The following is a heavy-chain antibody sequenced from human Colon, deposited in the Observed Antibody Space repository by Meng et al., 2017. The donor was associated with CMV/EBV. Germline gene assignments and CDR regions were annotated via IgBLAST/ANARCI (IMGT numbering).Heavy chain of an antibody. D-gene: IGHD2-8*02. J-gene: IGHJ4*02. CDR2: IYSDGKT. CDR1: GFMVSIKY. V-gene: IGHV3-66*02. CDR3: ARKDSTGWDYFDH. Sequence: SCAASGFMVSIKYMSWVRQAPGKGLEWVSGIYSDGKTDYADSVKGRFTISRDNSKNTLFLQMNSLRGEDTAVYYCARKDSTGWDYFDHWGQGTLVT.